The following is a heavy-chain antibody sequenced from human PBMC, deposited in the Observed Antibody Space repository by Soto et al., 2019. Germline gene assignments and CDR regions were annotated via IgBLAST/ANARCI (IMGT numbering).Heavy chain of an antibody. CDR1: GGSISSSNW. V-gene: IGHV4-4*02. J-gene: IGHJ4*02. D-gene: IGHD6-13*01. CDR3: ARDSSWYGGYVDY. Sequence: SETLSLTCAVSGGSISSSNWWSWVRQPPGKGLEWIGEIYHSGSTNYNPSLKSRVTISVDKSKNQFSLKLSTVTAADTAVYYCARDSSWYGGYVDYWGQGTLVTVSS. CDR2: IYHSGST.